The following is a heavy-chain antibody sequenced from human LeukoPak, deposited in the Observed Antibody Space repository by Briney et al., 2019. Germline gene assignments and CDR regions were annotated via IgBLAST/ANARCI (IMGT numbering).Heavy chain of an antibody. J-gene: IGHJ4*02. D-gene: IGHD3-10*01. CDR2: IKQDGSEK. CDR1: EFTFSSYW. Sequence: GGSLRLSCAASEFTFSSYWMTWVRQAPGKGLEWVADIKQDGSEKYYVDSVKGRFTISRDNAKNSLYLQMNSLRAEDTAVYYCARESVGAFRYYFDYWGQGTLVTVSS. CDR3: ARESVGAFRYYFDY. V-gene: IGHV3-7*03.